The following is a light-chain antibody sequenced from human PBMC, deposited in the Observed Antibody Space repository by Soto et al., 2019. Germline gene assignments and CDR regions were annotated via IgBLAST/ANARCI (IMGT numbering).Light chain of an antibody. CDR3: QQYNSYWT. Sequence: DIQMTQSPSTLSASVGDRVTIGCRASQTISSWLAWYQQKPGKAPKLLISRASSLESGVPSRFSGSGSGTEFTLTISSLQPDDFATYYCQQYNSYWTFGQGTKVDI. CDR1: QTISSW. V-gene: IGKV1-5*03. CDR2: RAS. J-gene: IGKJ1*01.